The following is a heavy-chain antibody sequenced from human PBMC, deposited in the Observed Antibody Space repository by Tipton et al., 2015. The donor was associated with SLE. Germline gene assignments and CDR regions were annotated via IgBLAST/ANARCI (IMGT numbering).Heavy chain of an antibody. J-gene: IGHJ6*03. CDR1: GFTFSSYS. CDR2: ITSSSSYI. CDR3: ARVYSSNWYDYYYMDV. V-gene: IGHV3-21*01. Sequence: QLVQSGGGLVQPGRYLRLSCAASGFTFSSYSMNWVRQAPGKGLEWVSSITSSSSYIYYADSVKGRFTISRDNAKNSLYLQMNSLRAEDTAVYYCARVYSSNWYDYYYMDVWGKGTTVTVSS. D-gene: IGHD6-13*01.